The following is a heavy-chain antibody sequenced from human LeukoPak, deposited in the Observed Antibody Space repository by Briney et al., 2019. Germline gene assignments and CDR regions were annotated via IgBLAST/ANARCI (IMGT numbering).Heavy chain of an antibody. Sequence: GASVKVSCKASGYTFTSYEINWVRQATGQGLEWMGWMNPNSGDTAYAQKFQGRITMTRSTSISTAYMELSSLRSEDTAVYYCARAPTLRFLEWLFTFDYWGQGTLVTVSS. CDR2: MNPNSGDT. V-gene: IGHV1-8*01. J-gene: IGHJ4*02. CDR1: GYTFTSYE. D-gene: IGHD3-3*01. CDR3: ARAPTLRFLEWLFTFDY.